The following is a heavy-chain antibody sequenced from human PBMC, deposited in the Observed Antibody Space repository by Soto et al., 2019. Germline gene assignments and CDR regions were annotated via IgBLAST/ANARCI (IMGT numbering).Heavy chain of an antibody. V-gene: IGHV4-39*01. CDR2: IYYSGST. CDR1: GDSISNSSYY. D-gene: IGHD1-26*01. J-gene: IGHJ3*02. Sequence: LSLTCLLSGDSISNSSYYWGWIRRPPGKGLEWIGTIYYSGSTYYNPSLKSRLTISVDTSKNQFSLKLSSVTAADTALYCARHNGGSYLGDAFDIWGQGTMVTVSS. CDR3: ARHNGGSYLGDAFDI.